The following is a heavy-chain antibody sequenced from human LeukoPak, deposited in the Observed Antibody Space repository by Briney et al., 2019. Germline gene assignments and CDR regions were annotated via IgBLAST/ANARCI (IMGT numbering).Heavy chain of an antibody. Sequence: GGSLRLSCAASGFTVSSNYMSWVRQAPGKGLEWVSVIYSGGSTYYADSVKGRFTISRDNSKNTLYLQMNSLRAEDTALYYCARGGIVVVPAAIGDSSSWYDLKRRESYMDVWGKGTTVTVSS. J-gene: IGHJ6*03. CDR3: ARGGIVVVPAAIGDSSSWYDLKRRESYMDV. D-gene: IGHD2-2*01. CDR2: IYSGGST. V-gene: IGHV3-53*01. CDR1: GFTVSSNY.